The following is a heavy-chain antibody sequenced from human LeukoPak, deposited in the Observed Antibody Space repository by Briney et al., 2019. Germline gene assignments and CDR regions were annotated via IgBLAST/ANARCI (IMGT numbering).Heavy chain of an antibody. D-gene: IGHD6-13*01. CDR2: IKQDGSEI. CDR1: GFTFSSYW. Sequence: GGSLRLSCAASGFTFSSYWMSWVRQAPGKGLEWVANIKQDGSEIHYVDSVKGRFTISRDNAKNSLFLQMNSLRAEDTAVYYCARDPGIAAAGTVGYFDYWGQGTLVTVSS. CDR3: ARDPGIAAAGTVGYFDY. V-gene: IGHV3-7*01. J-gene: IGHJ4*02.